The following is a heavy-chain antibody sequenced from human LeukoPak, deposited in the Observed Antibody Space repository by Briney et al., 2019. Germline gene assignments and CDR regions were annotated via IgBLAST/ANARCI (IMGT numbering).Heavy chain of an antibody. J-gene: IGHJ4*02. CDR3: TRDDYYDSSTEDY. CDR2: LNSNIGSR. D-gene: IGHD3-22*01. Sequence: ASVKVSCKASGYTFTAYYIHWVRQAPGQGLEWMGRLNSNIGSRDYAKKFEGRVTMTRDTSSGKAYMEVSRLTSDDTAVYYCTRDDYYDSSTEDYWGQGTLVTVSS. V-gene: IGHV1-2*06. CDR1: GYTFTAYY.